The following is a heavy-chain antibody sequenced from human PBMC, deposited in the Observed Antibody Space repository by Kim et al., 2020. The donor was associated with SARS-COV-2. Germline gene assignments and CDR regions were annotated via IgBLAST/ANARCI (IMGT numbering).Heavy chain of an antibody. CDR3: ARDPSPADSGYDGGEFDP. Sequence: SETLSLTCAVSGGSISSSNWWSWVREPPGKGLEWIGEIYHSGSTNYNPSLKSRVTISVDKSKNQFSLKLSSVTAADTAVYYCARDPSPADSGYDGGEFDPWGQGTLVTVSS. CDR2: IYHSGST. V-gene: IGHV4-4*02. D-gene: IGHD5-12*01. J-gene: IGHJ5*02. CDR1: GGSISSSNW.